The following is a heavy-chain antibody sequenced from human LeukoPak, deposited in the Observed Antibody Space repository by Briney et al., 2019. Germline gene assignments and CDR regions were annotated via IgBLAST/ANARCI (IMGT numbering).Heavy chain of an antibody. CDR2: ISSSSSYI. Sequence: GGSLRLSCAASGFTFSSYSMDWVRQAPGKGLEWVSSISSSSSYIYYADSVKGRFTISRDNAKNSLYLQMNSLRAEDTAVYYCARDPVGVRYSSGPGAKFDYWGQGTLVTVSS. D-gene: IGHD6-19*01. V-gene: IGHV3-21*01. CDR1: GFTFSSYS. J-gene: IGHJ4*02. CDR3: ARDPVGVRYSSGPGAKFDY.